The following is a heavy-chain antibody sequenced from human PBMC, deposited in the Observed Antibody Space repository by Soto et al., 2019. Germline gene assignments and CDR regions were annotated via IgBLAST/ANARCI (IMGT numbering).Heavy chain of an antibody. Sequence: PSETLSLTCAVYGGSFSGYYWSWIRQPPGKGLEWIGEINHSGSTNYNPSLKSRVTISVDTSKNQFSLQLSSATPEDTAVYYCTRGGHGDSVARFEYWGQGTLVTVSS. D-gene: IGHD4-17*01. CDR3: TRGGHGDSVARFEY. J-gene: IGHJ4*01. V-gene: IGHV4-34*01. CDR1: GGSFSGYY. CDR2: INHSGST.